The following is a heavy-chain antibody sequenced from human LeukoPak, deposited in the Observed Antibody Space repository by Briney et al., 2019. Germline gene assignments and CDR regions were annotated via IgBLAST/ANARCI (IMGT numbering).Heavy chain of an antibody. CDR3: ARAHYDYVWGSYRPFDY. CDR2: ISYDGSNK. Sequence: GRSLRLSCAASGFTFSSYAMHWVRQAPGKGLEWVAVISYDGSNKYYADSVKGRFTISRDNSKNTLYLQMNSLRAEDTAVYYCARAHYDYVWGSYRPFDYWGQGTLVTVSS. D-gene: IGHD3-16*02. V-gene: IGHV3-30-3*01. J-gene: IGHJ4*02. CDR1: GFTFSSYA.